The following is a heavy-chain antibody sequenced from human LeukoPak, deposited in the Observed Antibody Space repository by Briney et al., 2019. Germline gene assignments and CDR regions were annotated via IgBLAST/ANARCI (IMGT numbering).Heavy chain of an antibody. V-gene: IGHV3-7*01. CDR2: IKQDGSEK. CDR3: ARGGREYDFWSGYSDYMDV. J-gene: IGHJ6*03. CDR1: GFTFRNYW. D-gene: IGHD3-3*01. Sequence: GGSLRLSCAASGFTFRNYWMSWVRQAPGKGLEWVANIKQDGSEKYYVDSVKGRFTISRDNAKNSLYLQMNSLRAEDTAVYYCARGGREYDFWSGYSDYMDVRGKGTTVTVSS.